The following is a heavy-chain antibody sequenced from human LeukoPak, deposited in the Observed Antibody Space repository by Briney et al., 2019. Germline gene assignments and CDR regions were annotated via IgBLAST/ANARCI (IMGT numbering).Heavy chain of an antibody. CDR1: GFTFSSYA. CDR2: ISGSGGST. J-gene: IGHJ3*02. Sequence: GGSLRLSCAASGFTFSSYAMSWVRQAPGKGLEWVSAISGSGGSTYYADSVKGRFTIPRDNSKNTLYLQMNSLRAEDTAVYYCAKIQPPLLRYFDWLLSLGAFDIWGQGTMVTVSS. D-gene: IGHD3-9*01. V-gene: IGHV3-23*01. CDR3: AKIQPPLLRYFDWLLSLGAFDI.